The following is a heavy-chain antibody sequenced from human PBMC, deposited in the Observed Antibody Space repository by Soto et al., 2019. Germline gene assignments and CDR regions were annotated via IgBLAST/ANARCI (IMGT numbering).Heavy chain of an antibody. CDR1: GGSISSYY. V-gene: IGHV4-59*01. CDR2: IYYSGST. J-gene: IGHJ5*02. CDR3: ARFLEWCSPCSNWFDP. D-gene: IGHD3-3*01. Sequence: SESLSLTCTVSGGSISSYYWSWIRQPPGKGLEWIGYIYYSGSTNYNPSLKSRVTISVDTSKNQFSLKLSSVTAADTAVYYCARFLEWCSPCSNWFDPWGQGTLVTVSS.